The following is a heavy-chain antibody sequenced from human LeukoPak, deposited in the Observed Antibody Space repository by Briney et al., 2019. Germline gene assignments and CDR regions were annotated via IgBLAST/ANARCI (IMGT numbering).Heavy chain of an antibody. CDR3: ARGVQLQVYSYYGMAV. J-gene: IGHJ6*02. D-gene: IGHD4-11*01. CDR2: INPNSGGT. V-gene: IGHV1-2*02. Sequence: GASVKVSCKASGYTFTGYYMHWVRQAPGQGLEWMGWINPNSGGTNYAQKFQGRVTMTRDTSISTAYMQLSRLRSDTTAVYYGARGVQLQVYSYYGMAVWGQGTTVTVSS. CDR1: GYTFTGYY.